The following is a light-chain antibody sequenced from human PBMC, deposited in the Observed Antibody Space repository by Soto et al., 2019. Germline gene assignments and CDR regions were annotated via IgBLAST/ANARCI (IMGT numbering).Light chain of an antibody. CDR3: QQYDHWPPMYT. CDR2: GAS. Sequence: EIVMTQSPATLSVSPGERATLSCRASQSVSSDLAWYQQNPGPAPRLLIYGASTRATGIPARFSGSGAGTDFTLSINSLQSEDFGVYYSQQYDHWPPMYTFGQGTKLESK. CDR1: QSVSSD. J-gene: IGKJ2*01. V-gene: IGKV3-15*01.